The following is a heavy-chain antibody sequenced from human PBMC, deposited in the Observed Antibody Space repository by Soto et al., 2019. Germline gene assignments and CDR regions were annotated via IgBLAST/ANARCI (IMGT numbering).Heavy chain of an antibody. CDR2: ISGSGGST. J-gene: IGHJ4*02. CDR3: ATTRYYYGSGSLKNDY. CDR1: GFTFSSYA. Sequence: GGSLRLSCAASGFTFSSYAMSWVRQAPGKGLEWVSAISGSGGSTYYADSVKGRFTISRDNSKNTLYLQMNSLRAEDTAVYYCATTRYYYGSGSLKNDYWGQGTLVTVSS. V-gene: IGHV3-23*01. D-gene: IGHD3-10*01.